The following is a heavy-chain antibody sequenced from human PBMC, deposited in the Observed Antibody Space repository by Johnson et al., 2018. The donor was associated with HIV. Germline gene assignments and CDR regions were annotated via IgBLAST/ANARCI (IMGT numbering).Heavy chain of an antibody. V-gene: IGHV3-30*02. Sequence: QMQLVESGGGLVQPGGSLRLSCAASGFTFSSYGMHWVRQAPGKGLEWVAFIRYDGSNKYYADSVKGRFTISRDNSKNTLYLQMNSLRAEDTAVYYCAKEEDIWRLGLDRAFDIWGQGTMVTVSS. D-gene: IGHD2-15*01. CDR3: AKEEDIWRLGLDRAFDI. CDR1: GFTFSSYG. CDR2: IRYDGSNK. J-gene: IGHJ3*02.